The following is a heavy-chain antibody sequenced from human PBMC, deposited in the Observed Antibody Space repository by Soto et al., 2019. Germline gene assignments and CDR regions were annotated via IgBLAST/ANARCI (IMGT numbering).Heavy chain of an antibody. Sequence: LSLTCKVSSGSVSNYYWSWIRQPAGKGLEWIGRIYTGGSTNYNPSLKSRVTMSVDTSKNQFSLRLTSVTAADTAVYYCARASVGPPGGGSWTMPFDSWGRGTLVTVSS. CDR3: ARASVGPPGGGSWTMPFDS. CDR2: IYTGGST. J-gene: IGHJ4*02. V-gene: IGHV4-4*07. D-gene: IGHD2-15*01. CDR1: SGSVSNYY.